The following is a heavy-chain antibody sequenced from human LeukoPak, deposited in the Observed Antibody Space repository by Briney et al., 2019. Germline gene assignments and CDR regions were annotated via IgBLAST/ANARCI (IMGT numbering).Heavy chain of an antibody. CDR1: GYTFTNYA. CDR3: ARDREALLWFGEPYAF. Sequence: GASVKVSCKASGYTFTNYAISWVRQAPGQGLEWMGWITAYNGNPNYAQKLQGRVTMTTDTSTSTAYMDLRSLRIDDTAVYYCARDREALLWFGEPYAFWGQGTLVTVSS. J-gene: IGHJ4*02. V-gene: IGHV1-18*01. CDR2: ITAYNGNP. D-gene: IGHD3-10*01.